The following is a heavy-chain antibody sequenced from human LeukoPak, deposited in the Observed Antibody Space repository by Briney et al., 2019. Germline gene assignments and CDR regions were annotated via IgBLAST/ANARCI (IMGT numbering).Heavy chain of an antibody. J-gene: IGHJ4*02. CDR3: ARASGVSSYLLPI. D-gene: IGHD2-8*01. V-gene: IGHV4-61*01. Sequence: SETLSLTCTVSGGSVSSGRYYGSWIRQPPGKGLEWIGYIYYSGSTSYNPSYSSGSTNYNPSLKSRVTISIDTSKKQFSLRLNSVTAADTAVYYCARASGVSSYLLPIWGQGTMVTVSS. CDR1: GGSVSSGRYY. CDR2: IYYSGSTSYNPSYSSGST.